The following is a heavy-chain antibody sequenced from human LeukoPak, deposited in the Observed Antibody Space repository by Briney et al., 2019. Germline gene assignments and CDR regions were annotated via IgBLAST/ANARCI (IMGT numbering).Heavy chain of an antibody. CDR1: GYSFTSYW. CDR2: IYPGDSDT. J-gene: IGHJ4*02. D-gene: IGHD3-10*01. V-gene: IGHV5-51*01. Sequence: GESLKTSCKGSGYSFTSYWIGWVRQMPGKGLEWMGIIYPGDSDTRYSPSFQGQVTISADKSISTAYLQWSSLKASDTAMYYCARLYYGSGSYYRLPDYWGQGTLVTVSS. CDR3: ARLYYGSGSYYRLPDY.